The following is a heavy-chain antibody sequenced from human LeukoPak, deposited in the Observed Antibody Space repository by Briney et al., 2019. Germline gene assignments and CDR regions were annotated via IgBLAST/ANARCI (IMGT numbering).Heavy chain of an antibody. CDR3: ARERTRRIAEAPPGAFDI. Sequence: SETLSLTCAVYGGSFSGYYWSWIRQPPGKGLEWIGEINHSGSTNYNPSLKSRVTISVDTSKNQFSLKLSSVTAADTAVYYCARERTRRIAEAPPGAFDIWGQGTMVTVSS. V-gene: IGHV4-34*01. CDR2: INHSGST. D-gene: IGHD6-19*01. CDR1: GGSFSGYY. J-gene: IGHJ3*02.